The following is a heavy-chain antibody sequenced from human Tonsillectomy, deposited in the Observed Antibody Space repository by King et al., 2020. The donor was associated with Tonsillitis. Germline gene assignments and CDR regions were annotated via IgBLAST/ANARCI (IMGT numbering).Heavy chain of an antibody. CDR1: GYTFTSYD. J-gene: IGHJ4*02. CDR2: MNPNRGNT. D-gene: IGHD6-6*01. V-gene: IGHV1-8*01. CDR3: ARGESYSSSSGWGDY. Sequence: QLVQSGAEVKKPGASVKVSCKASGYTFTSYDINWVRQATGQGLEWMGWMNPNRGNTGYAQKFQGRVTMTRNTPISTPYMALSSLRSDDTAVYYCARGESYSSSSGWGDYWGQGTLVTVSS.